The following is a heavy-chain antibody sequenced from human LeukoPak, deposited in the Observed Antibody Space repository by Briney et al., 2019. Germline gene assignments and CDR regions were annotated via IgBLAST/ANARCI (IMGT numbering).Heavy chain of an antibody. CDR2: MNPTRGNT. J-gene: IGHJ6*02. CDR1: GYSLTSFD. Sequence: VKVSCKDSGYSLTSFDINWVRQGSGQGLEWMGWMNPTRGNTGYSPKFQGRVTITRDTSIDTAFMELSSLRPDDTAVYYCARGGSSSSYYNNYGMDVWGQGTTITVSS. V-gene: IGHV1-8*01. CDR3: ARGGSSSSYYNNYGMDV. D-gene: IGHD6-13*01.